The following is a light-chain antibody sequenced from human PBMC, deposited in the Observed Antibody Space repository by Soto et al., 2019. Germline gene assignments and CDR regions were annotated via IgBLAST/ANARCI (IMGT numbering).Light chain of an antibody. CDR1: QSVTSS. J-gene: IGKJ4*01. Sequence: EIVLTQSPATLSLSPGDTATLSCRASQSVTSSLAWFQQKPGQAPRLLIYDVSRRATAIPARFSGSGSWTDFTLTISSLEPEDFAVYYCQQRTTWPTFGGGTKVEIK. CDR2: DVS. CDR3: QQRTTWPT. V-gene: IGKV3-11*01.